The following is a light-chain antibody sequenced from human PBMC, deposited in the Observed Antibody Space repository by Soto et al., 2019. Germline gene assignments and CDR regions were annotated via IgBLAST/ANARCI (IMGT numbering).Light chain of an antibody. CDR3: QHYNSYSEA. Sequence: DIQMTQSPSTLSGSVGDRVTITCRASQTISSWLAWYQQKPGKAPKLLIYKASTLKSVVPSRFSGSGSGTEFTVTISSLQPDDFATYYGQHYNSYSEAFGQGTKVEL. CDR1: QTISSW. CDR2: KAS. V-gene: IGKV1-5*03. J-gene: IGKJ1*01.